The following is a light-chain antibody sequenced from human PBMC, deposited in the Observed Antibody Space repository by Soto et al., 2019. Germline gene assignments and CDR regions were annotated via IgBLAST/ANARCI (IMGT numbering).Light chain of an antibody. CDR2: SNN. J-gene: IGLJ2*01. CDR1: SSNIGSKS. Sequence: QSVVTQPPSASGTPGQRVTISCSGSSSNIGSKSVNWYQQLPGTAPKLLIYSNNQRPSGVPDRVSGSKSGTSASLAISGLQSEDEADYYCATWDGSLNGPVFGGGTKLTVL. V-gene: IGLV1-44*01. CDR3: ATWDGSLNGPV.